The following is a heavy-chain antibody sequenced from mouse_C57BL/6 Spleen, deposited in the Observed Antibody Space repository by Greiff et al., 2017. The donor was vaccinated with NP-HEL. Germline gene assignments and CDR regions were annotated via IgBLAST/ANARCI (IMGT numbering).Heavy chain of an antibody. CDR1: GFSLTTFGMG. V-gene: IGHV8-8*01. CDR3: ARIYYYGSSHYFDY. J-gene: IGHJ2*01. CDR2: IWWDDDK. Sequence: QVTLKESGPGILQPSQTLSLTCSFSGFSLTTFGMGVGWLRQPTGKGLVWLAHIWWDDDKYYNPALKSRHTISKETSKNQVFLKIANVDTADTATDYWARIYYYGSSHYFDYWGQGTTLTVSS. D-gene: IGHD1-1*01.